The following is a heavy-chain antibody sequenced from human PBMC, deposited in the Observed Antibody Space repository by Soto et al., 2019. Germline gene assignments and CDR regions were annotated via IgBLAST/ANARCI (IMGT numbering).Heavy chain of an antibody. Sequence: EVYLLESGGDLVQPGGSLRLSCVVSGFSFSSYVMTWVRQAPGKGLEWVSAISGTNRTYYADSVKGRFTISRDNSKNTLSLQMNSLIAEDTAVYYCAKDHVDYYGSGSYWDVWGQGTTVTVSS. V-gene: IGHV3-23*01. CDR2: ISGTNRT. CDR3: AKDHVDYYGSGSYWDV. D-gene: IGHD3-10*01. CDR1: GFSFSSYV. J-gene: IGHJ6*02.